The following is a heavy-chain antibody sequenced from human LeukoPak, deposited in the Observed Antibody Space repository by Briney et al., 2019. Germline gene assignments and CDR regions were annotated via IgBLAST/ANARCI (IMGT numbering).Heavy chain of an antibody. Sequence: KYYGDSVKGRFTISRDNSKNAVYLQMNSLRAEDTAVYYCARAGGAAAGLSWFDPWGQGTLVTVSS. J-gene: IGHJ5*02. V-gene: IGHV3-33*01. D-gene: IGHD6-13*01. CDR3: ARAGGAAAGLSWFDP. CDR2: K.